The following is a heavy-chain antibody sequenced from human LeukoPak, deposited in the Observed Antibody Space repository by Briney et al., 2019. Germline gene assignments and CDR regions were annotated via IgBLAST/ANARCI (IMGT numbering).Heavy chain of an antibody. CDR2: INHSGST. V-gene: IGHV4-34*01. Sequence: SETLSLTCAVYGGSFSGYYWSWIRQPPGKGLEWIGEINHSGSTNYNPSLKSRVTISVDTSKNQFSLKLSSVTAADTAVYYCARVLSIAAAETYYMDVWGKGTTVTVPS. J-gene: IGHJ6*03. CDR3: ARVLSIAAAETYYMDV. D-gene: IGHD6-13*01. CDR1: GGSFSGYY.